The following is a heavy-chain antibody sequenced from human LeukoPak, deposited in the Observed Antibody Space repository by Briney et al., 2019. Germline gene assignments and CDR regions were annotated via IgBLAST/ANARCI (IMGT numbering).Heavy chain of an antibody. V-gene: IGHV4-59*01. J-gene: IGHJ6*03. D-gene: IGHD1-26*01. Sequence: SETLSLTCTVSGGSISSYYWSWIRQPPGKGLEWIGYIYYSGSTNYNPSLKSRVTISVDTSKNQFSLKLSSVTAADTAVYYCARSIVGATHLYYYYMDVWGKGTTVTVSS. CDR3: ARSIVGATHLYYYYMDV. CDR2: IYYSGST. CDR1: GGSISSYY.